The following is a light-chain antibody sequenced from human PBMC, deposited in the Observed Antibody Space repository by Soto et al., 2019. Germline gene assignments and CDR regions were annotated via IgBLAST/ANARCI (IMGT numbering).Light chain of an antibody. Sequence: QSVLTQPASASGSPGQSIAISCTGTSSDVGAYNYVSWYQQHPGKAPKLMIYDVNNRPSGVSNRFSGSKSGNTASLNISGLQAEDEADYYCCSYTTSSTYVFGTGTKVTVL. CDR2: DVN. CDR1: SSDVGAYNY. CDR3: CSYTTSSTYV. J-gene: IGLJ1*01. V-gene: IGLV2-14*03.